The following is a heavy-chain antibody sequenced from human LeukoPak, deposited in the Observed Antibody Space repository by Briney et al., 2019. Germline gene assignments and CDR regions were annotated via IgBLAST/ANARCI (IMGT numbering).Heavy chain of an antibody. D-gene: IGHD5-18*01. CDR1: GFTFSSYS. Sequence: GGSLRLSCAASGFTFSSYSMNWVRQAPGKGLEWVSSISSSSYIYYADSVKGRFTISRDNAKNSLYLQMNSLRAEDTAVYYCARDEGYSYGYLYWGRGTLVTVSS. J-gene: IGHJ4*02. V-gene: IGHV3-21*01. CDR3: ARDEGYSYGYLY. CDR2: ISSSSYI.